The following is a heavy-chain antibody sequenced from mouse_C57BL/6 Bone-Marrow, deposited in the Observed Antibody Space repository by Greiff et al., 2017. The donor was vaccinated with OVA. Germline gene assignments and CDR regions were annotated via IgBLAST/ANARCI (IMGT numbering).Heavy chain of an antibody. CDR2: IHPNSGST. CDR1: GYTFTSYW. Sequence: QVQLQQPGAELVKPGASVKLSCKASGYTFTSYWMHWVKQRPGQGLEWIGMIHPNSGSTNYNEKFKSKATLTVDKSSCTAYMQLNSLTSEDSAVYYCARGLTVVAPLDYWGQGTTLTVSS. J-gene: IGHJ2*01. D-gene: IGHD1-1*01. V-gene: IGHV1-64*01. CDR3: ARGLTVVAPLDY.